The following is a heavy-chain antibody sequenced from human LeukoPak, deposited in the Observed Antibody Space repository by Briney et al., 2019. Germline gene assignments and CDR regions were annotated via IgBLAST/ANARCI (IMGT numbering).Heavy chain of an antibody. J-gene: IGHJ4*02. CDR2: IIPIFGTA. Sequence: SVKVSCKASGGTFSSYAISWVRQAPGQGLEWMGGIIPIFGTANYAQKFQGRVTITADKSTSTAYMELSSLRSEDTAVYYCTRDLGEQWPRHAFDYWGQGTLVTVSS. CDR1: GGTFSSYA. CDR3: TRDLGEQWPRHAFDY. V-gene: IGHV1-69*06. D-gene: IGHD6-19*01.